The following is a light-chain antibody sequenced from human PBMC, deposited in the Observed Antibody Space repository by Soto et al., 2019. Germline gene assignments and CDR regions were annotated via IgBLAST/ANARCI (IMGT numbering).Light chain of an antibody. CDR3: SSYAGSNNFV. J-gene: IGLJ1*01. CDR1: SSDVGGYNY. CDR2: EVS. V-gene: IGLV2-8*01. Sequence: QSVLTQPPYASGSPGQSVPISCTETSSDVGGYNYVSWYQQHPGKAPKLMIYEVSKRPSGVPDRFSGSKSGNTASLTVSGLQAEDEADYYCSSYAGSNNFVFGTGTKVTVL.